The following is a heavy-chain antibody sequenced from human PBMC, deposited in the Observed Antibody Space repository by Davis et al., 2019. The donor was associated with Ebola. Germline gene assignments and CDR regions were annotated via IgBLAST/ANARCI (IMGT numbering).Heavy chain of an antibody. CDR1: GFTFSSYS. CDR2: ISYDGSNK. CDR3: ARSYDFWSGYYPYYFDY. V-gene: IGHV3-30*03. J-gene: IGHJ4*02. Sequence: GESLKISCAASGFTFSSYSMNWVRQAPGKGLEWVAVISYDGSNKYYADSVKGRFTISRDNSKNTLYLQMNSLRAEDTAVYYCARSYDFWSGYYPYYFDYWGQGTLVTVSS. D-gene: IGHD3-3*01.